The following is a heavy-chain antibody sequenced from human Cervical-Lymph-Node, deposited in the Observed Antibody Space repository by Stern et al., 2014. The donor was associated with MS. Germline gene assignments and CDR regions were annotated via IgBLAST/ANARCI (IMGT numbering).Heavy chain of an antibody. J-gene: IGHJ4*02. V-gene: IGHV1-46*01. CDR2: INPTGGST. CDR1: GDTFTSYY. CDR3: ATYSSTWSPPWF. D-gene: IGHD6-13*01. Sequence: VQLEESGAEVKKPGASVKVSCKASGDTFTSYYMHWVRQAPGQGLEWMGIINPTGGSTHYAQKFQGRVTLTWDTSTSTVYMELSSLRSEDTAVYYCATYSSTWSPPWFWGQGTLVTVSS.